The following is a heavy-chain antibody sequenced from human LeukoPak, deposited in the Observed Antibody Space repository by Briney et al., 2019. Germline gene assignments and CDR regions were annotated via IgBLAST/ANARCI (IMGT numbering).Heavy chain of an antibody. CDR3: ARDHYGGNSFDY. CDR1: GGSISSYY. V-gene: IGHV4-59*12. D-gene: IGHD4-23*01. J-gene: IGHJ4*02. Sequence: SETLSLTCTVSGGSISSYYWSWIRQPPGKGLEWIGYIYYSGSINYNPSLKSRVTISVDTSKNQFSLKLSSVTAADTAVYYCARDHYGGNSFDYWGQGTLVTVSS. CDR2: IYYSGSI.